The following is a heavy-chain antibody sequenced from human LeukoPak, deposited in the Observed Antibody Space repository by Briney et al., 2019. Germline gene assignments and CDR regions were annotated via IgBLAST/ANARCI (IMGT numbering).Heavy chain of an antibody. V-gene: IGHV4-38-2*02. CDR1: GYSISSGYF. CDR3: ARVYHAFDI. J-gene: IGHJ3*02. D-gene: IGHD5/OR15-5a*01. Sequence: PSETLSLTCTVSGYSISSGYFWGWIRQPPGKGLEWIGTIYHSGSTYYNASLESRVTISVDTSKNQFSLKLSSVTAADTAVYYCARVYHAFDIWGQGTMVTVSS. CDR2: IYHSGST.